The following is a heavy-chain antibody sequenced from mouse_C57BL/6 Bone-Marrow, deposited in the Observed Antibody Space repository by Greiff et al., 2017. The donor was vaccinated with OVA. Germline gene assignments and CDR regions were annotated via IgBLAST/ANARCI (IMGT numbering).Heavy chain of an antibody. CDR1: GYTFTSYG. CDR2: IYPRSGNT. CDR3: ARGGLRQFAY. V-gene: IGHV1-81*01. Sequence: QVHVKQSGAELARPGASVKLSCKASGYTFTSYGISWVKQRTGQGLEWIGEIYPRSGNTYYNEKFKGKATLTADKSSSTAYMELRSLTSEDSAVYFCARGGLRQFAYWGQGTLVTVSA. D-gene: IGHD2-4*01. J-gene: IGHJ3*01.